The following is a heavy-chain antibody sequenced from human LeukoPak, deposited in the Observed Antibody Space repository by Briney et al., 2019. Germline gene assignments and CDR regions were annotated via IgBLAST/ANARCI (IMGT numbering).Heavy chain of an antibody. CDR1: GFIFRSHT. CDR3: ARDYYGMDV. V-gene: IGHV3-48*02. J-gene: IGHJ6*02. Sequence: GGSLRLSCAASGFIFRSHTMNWDRQGPGKGLEWVSYISSTSGTIYYADSVKGRFTISRDNAKNSLYLQMNSLRDEDTAVYYCARDYYGMDVWGQGTTDTVSS. CDR2: ISSTSGTI.